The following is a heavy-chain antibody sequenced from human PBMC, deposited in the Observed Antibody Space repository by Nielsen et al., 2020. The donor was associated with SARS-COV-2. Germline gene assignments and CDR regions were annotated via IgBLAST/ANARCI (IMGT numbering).Heavy chain of an antibody. Sequence: SETLSLTCTVSGGSISSGGYYWSWIRQHPGKGLEWIGYIYYSGSTYYNPSLKSRVTISVDTSKNQFSLKLSSVTAADTAVYYCASSYCSSTSCSYYYYYGMDVWGQGTTVTVSS. D-gene: IGHD2-2*01. CDR2: IYYSGST. V-gene: IGHV4-31*03. CDR1: GGSISSGGYY. CDR3: ASSYCSSTSCSYYYYYGMDV. J-gene: IGHJ6*02.